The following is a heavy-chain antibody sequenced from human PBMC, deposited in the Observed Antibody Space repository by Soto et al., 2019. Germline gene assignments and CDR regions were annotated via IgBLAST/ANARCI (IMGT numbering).Heavy chain of an antibody. J-gene: IGHJ4*02. CDR1: GYTFTGYY. D-gene: IGHD4-17*01. Sequence: SVKVSCKASGYTFTGYYMHWVRQAPGQGLEWMGWIIPKFGTTKNAQKFQGRVTLTADESTNTAYMELKYLRSEDTAVYFCAREVDPYYGGNSLSLDYWGQGTLVTVSS. CDR3: AREVDPYYGGNSLSLDY. V-gene: IGHV1-69*13. CDR2: IIPKFGTT.